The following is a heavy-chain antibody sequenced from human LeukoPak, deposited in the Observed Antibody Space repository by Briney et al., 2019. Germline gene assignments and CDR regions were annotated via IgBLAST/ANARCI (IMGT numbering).Heavy chain of an antibody. CDR2: IYYSGST. V-gene: IGHV4-30-4*01. CDR3: ARAFGELLRGYFDY. D-gene: IGHD3-10*01. CDR1: GGSISSGDYY. Sequence: PSQTLSLTCTVSGGSISSGDYYWSWIRQPPGTGLEWIGYIYYSGSTYYNPSLKSRVTISVDTSKNQFSLKLSSVTAADTAVYYCARAFGELLRGYFDYWGQGTLVTVSS. J-gene: IGHJ4*02.